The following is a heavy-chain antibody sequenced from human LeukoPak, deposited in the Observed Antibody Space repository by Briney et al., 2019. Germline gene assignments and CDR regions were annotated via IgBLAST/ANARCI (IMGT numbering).Heavy chain of an antibody. J-gene: IGHJ4*02. V-gene: IGHV3-7*02. CDR2: IKEDGSAK. Sequence: GGSLRLSCAASGFTFSSYWMSWVRQAPGKGLEWVANIKEDGSAKYSVDSVKGRFTISRDNAKNSLYLQMNSLRAEDTAVYYCARVGSIAAAGTPDYWGQGTLVTVSS. CDR3: ARVGSIAAAGTPDY. D-gene: IGHD6-13*01. CDR1: GFTFSSYW.